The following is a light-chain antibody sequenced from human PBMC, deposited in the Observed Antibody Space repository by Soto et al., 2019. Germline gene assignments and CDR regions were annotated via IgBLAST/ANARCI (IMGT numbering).Light chain of an antibody. CDR3: CSYAGSVV. J-gene: IGLJ2*01. V-gene: IGLV2-23*01. CDR1: SSDVGSYNL. Sequence: QSALTQPASVSGSPGQSITISCTGTSSDVGSYNLVSWYQQHPGKAPKLMIYEGSNRPSAVSNRFSGSKSGNTASLTISGLQAEDEADYYCCSYAGSVVFGGGTKVTVL. CDR2: EGS.